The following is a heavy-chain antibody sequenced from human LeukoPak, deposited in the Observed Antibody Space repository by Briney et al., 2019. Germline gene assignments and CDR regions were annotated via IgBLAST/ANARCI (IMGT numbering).Heavy chain of an antibody. CDR2: IYYSGST. Sequence: SETLSLTCTVSGGSISSGGYYWSWIRQHPGKGLEWIGYIYYSGSTYYNPSLKSRVTISVDTSKNQFSLKLNSVTAADTAVYYCARGDSGYDFAPFDYWGQGTLVTVSS. J-gene: IGHJ4*02. CDR1: GGSISSGGYY. CDR3: ARGDSGYDFAPFDY. D-gene: IGHD5-12*01. V-gene: IGHV4-31*03.